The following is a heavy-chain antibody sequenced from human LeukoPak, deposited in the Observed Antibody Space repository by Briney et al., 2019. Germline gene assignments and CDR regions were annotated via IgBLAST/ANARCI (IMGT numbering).Heavy chain of an antibody. Sequence: GASVKVSCKASGYTFTSYYMHWVRQAPRQGLEWMGIIKSSGRSTNHAQKYQGRDTMTRGTATSTVYMELSSRSTEGTAVYYCARDRRSGVRLERDYWGQGTLVTVSS. CDR2: IKSSGRST. V-gene: IGHV1-46*01. CDR3: ARDRRSGVRLERDY. D-gene: IGHD1-1*01. J-gene: IGHJ4*02. CDR1: GYTFTSYY.